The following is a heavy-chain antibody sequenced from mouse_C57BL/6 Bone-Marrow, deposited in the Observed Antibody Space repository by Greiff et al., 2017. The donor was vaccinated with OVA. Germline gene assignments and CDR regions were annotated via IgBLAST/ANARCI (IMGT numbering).Heavy chain of an antibody. V-gene: IGHV1-64*01. CDR2: IHPNSGST. D-gene: IGHD1-1*01. CDR1: GYTFTSYW. J-gene: IGHJ4*01. Sequence: QVQLQQPGAELVKPGASVKLSCKASGYTFTSYWMHWVKQRPGQGLEWIGMIHPNSGSTNYNEKFKSKATLTVAKSSSTAYMQLSSLTSEDSAVYYCARTGLYYGSSLYAFYAMDYWGQGTSVTVSS. CDR3: ARTGLYYGSSLYAFYAMDY.